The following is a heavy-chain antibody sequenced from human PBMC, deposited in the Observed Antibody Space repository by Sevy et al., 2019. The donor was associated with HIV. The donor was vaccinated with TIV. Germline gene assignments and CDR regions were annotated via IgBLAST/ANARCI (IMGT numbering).Heavy chain of an antibody. CDR3: ARVSATDYYDSSGYGGAWKWFDP. CDR1: GFTFSHYT. V-gene: IGHV3-21*01. D-gene: IGHD3-22*01. J-gene: IGHJ5*02. CDR2: ISGSRNYI. Sequence: GGSLRLSCAASGFTFSHYTMSWVRQAPGKGLEWVASISGSRNYIYYADSVEGRFTISRDNAKNSLFLQMSTLRAEDTAAYYCARVSATDYYDSSGYGGAWKWFDPWGQGTLVTVSS.